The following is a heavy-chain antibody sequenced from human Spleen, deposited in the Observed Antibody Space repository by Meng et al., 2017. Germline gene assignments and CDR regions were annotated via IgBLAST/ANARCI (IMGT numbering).Heavy chain of an antibody. V-gene: IGHV4-34*01. Sequence: QVQLQRVAAGLLKPSEHLSLTFSVYGGSFSGYYWSWIRQPPGKGLEWIGEIKHSGSTKYNASLKSRVTISLDTSKNQFSLRMASMTAADTAVYYCALLGVVETTSLEDHWGQGTLVTVSS. J-gene: IGHJ4*02. D-gene: IGHD2-21*02. CDR3: ALLGVVETTSLEDH. CDR2: IKHSGST. CDR1: GGSFSGYY.